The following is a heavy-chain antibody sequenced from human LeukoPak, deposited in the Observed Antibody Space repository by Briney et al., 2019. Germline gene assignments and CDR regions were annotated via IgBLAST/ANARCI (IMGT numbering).Heavy chain of an antibody. CDR2: ISGSGGST. J-gene: IGHJ4*02. CDR3: AKHPSRYCSSTSRYTCLFDY. CDR1: GFTFSSYA. D-gene: IGHD2-2*01. V-gene: IGHV3-23*01. Sequence: GGPLRLSCAASGFTFSSYAMSGVRQAPGKGLEWVSAISGSGGSTYYADSVKGRFTISRDNSKNTLYLQMNSLRAEDTAVYYCAKHPSRYCSSTSRYTCLFDYWGQGTLVTVSS.